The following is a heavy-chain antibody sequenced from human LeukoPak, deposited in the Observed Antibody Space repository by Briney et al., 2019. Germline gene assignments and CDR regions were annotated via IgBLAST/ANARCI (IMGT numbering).Heavy chain of an antibody. CDR1: GFTFSSYG. CDR3: ARERLVAAAGTRWFDH. V-gene: IGHV3-33*01. Sequence: PGGSLRLSCAAAGFTFSSYGMHWVRQAPGKGLEGVAGIWYDGSNKYYADSVKGRFTISRDNSKNTLYLQMNSLRAEDTAVYYCARERLVAAAGTRWFDHRGQGTLVTVSS. D-gene: IGHD6-13*01. CDR2: IWYDGSNK. J-gene: IGHJ5*02.